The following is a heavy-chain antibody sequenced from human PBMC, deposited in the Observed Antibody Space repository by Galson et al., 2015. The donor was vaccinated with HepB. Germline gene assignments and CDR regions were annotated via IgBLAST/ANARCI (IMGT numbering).Heavy chain of an antibody. CDR2: IDPTDSYT. V-gene: IGHV5-10-1*01. Sequence: QSGAEVKKPGESLTISCTASGYTFTNYWISWVRQTPGKGLEWMGRIDPTDSYTNYRPSFQGHVTISVDKSTSTAFLHWSSLQASDTAVYYCARLQSSIAVAGDYWGQGTLITVSS. CDR1: GYTFTNYW. J-gene: IGHJ4*02. CDR3: ARLQSSIAVAGDY. D-gene: IGHD6-19*01.